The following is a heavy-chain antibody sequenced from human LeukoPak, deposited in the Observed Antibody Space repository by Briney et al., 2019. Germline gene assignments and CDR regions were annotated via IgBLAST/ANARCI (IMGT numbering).Heavy chain of an antibody. CDR1: GFTSSSYS. V-gene: IGHV3-21*01. Sequence: GGSLRLSCAASGFTSSSYSMNWVRQAPGKGLEWVSSISSSSSYIYYADSVKGRFTISRDNAKNSLYLQMNSLRAEDTAVYYCARSLTFTPYDSSGYRPVPLGKGAFDIWGQGTMVTVSS. CDR2: ISSSSSYI. J-gene: IGHJ3*02. CDR3: ARSLTFTPYDSSGYRPVPLGKGAFDI. D-gene: IGHD3-22*01.